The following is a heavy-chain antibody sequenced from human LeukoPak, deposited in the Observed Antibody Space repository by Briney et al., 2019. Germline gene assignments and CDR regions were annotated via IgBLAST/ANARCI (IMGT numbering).Heavy chain of an antibody. D-gene: IGHD2-15*01. CDR3: ARVVVAATDWFDP. CDR1: GYTFTSYA. V-gene: IGHV1-3*01. Sequence: ASVKVSCKASGYTFTSYAMHWVRQAPGQRLEWMGWINAGNGNTKYSQKFQGRVTMTRNTSISTAYMELSSLRSEDTAVYYCARVVVAATDWFDPWGQGTLVTVSS. J-gene: IGHJ5*02. CDR2: INAGNGNT.